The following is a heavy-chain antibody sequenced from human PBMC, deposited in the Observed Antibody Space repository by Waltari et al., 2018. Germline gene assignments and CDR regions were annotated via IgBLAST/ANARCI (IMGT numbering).Heavy chain of an antibody. CDR2: IYYSWNT. V-gene: IGHV4-39*01. J-gene: IGHJ6*02. CDR1: GGSISSSSYY. Sequence: QLQLQESGPGLVKPSETLSLTCTVSGGSISSSSYYWGWIRQPPGKGLEWIGSIYYSWNTYYNPSLKSRVHISVDTSKNQFSLKLSSVTAADTAVYYCARALWFGELGYYYYGMDVWGQGTTVTVSS. D-gene: IGHD3-10*01. CDR3: ARALWFGELGYYYYGMDV.